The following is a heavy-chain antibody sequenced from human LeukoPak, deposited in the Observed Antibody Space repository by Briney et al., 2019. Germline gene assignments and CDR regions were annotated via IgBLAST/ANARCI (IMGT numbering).Heavy chain of an antibody. CDR2: IRYDGSNK. CDR1: GFTFSSYG. D-gene: IGHD2-2*01. V-gene: IGHV3-30*02. J-gene: IGHJ6*03. CDR3: ARVPAAARYYYYYMDV. Sequence: GGSLRLSCAASGFTFSSYGMHWVRQAPGKGLEWVAFIRYDGSNKYYADSVKGRFTISRDNSKNTLYLQMNSLRAEDTAVYYCARVPAAARYYYYYMDVWGKGTTVTVSS.